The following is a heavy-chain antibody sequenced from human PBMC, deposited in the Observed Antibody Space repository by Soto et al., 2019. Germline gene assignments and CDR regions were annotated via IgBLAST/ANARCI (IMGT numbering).Heavy chain of an antibody. D-gene: IGHD3-10*01. CDR3: VKDKYDSGSSMGHWFDP. CDR2: ISAGGGTT. CDR1: GFTFSKYA. V-gene: IGHV3-23*01. Sequence: EVQLLESGGDLVQRGGSLRLSCAAYGFTFSKYAMSWVRQAPGKGLEWVSSISAGGGTTYYADSVKGRFTISRDNSENTLYLQLNSLRADDTAIFYCVKDKYDSGSSMGHWFDPWGQGNLVTVSS. J-gene: IGHJ5*02.